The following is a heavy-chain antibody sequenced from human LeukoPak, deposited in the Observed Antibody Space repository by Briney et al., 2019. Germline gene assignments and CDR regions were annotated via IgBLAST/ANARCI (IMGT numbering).Heavy chain of an antibody. D-gene: IGHD6-13*01. CDR2: IYYSGST. J-gene: IGHJ5*02. Sequence: SETLSLTCTVSGGSISSYYWSWIRQPPGKGLEWIGYIYYSGSTNYNPSLKSRVTISVDTSKNQFSLKMSSVTAADTAVYYCARDRAAAAPGRWFDPWGQGTLVTVSS. V-gene: IGHV4-59*01. CDR1: GGSISSYY. CDR3: ARDRAAAAPGRWFDP.